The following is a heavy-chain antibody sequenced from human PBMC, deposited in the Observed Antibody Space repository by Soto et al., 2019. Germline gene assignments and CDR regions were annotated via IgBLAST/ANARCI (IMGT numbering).Heavy chain of an antibody. CDR1: GGTFSSYT. Sequence: QVQLVQSGAEVKKPGSSVKVSCKASGGTFSSYTISWVRQAPGQGLEWMGRIIPILGIANYAQKFQGRVTITADKSTSTAYMELSSLRSEDTAVYYFARVSFRYYGMDVWGQGTTVTVSS. CDR3: ARVSFRYYGMDV. D-gene: IGHD3-10*01. V-gene: IGHV1-69*02. CDR2: IIPILGIA. J-gene: IGHJ6*02.